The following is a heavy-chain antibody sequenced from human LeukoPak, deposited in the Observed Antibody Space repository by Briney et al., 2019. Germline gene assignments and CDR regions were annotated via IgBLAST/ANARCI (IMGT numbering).Heavy chain of an antibody. D-gene: IGHD6-13*01. V-gene: IGHV4-59*08. Sequence: SETLSLTCTVSGGSISSYYWSWIRQPPGKGLEWIGYIYYSGSTNYNPSLKSRVTISVDTSKNQFSLKLSSVTAADTAVYYCARLGGYSSSWNPYDYRGQGTLVTVSS. CDR2: IYYSGST. CDR1: GGSISSYY. CDR3: ARLGGYSSSWNPYDY. J-gene: IGHJ4*02.